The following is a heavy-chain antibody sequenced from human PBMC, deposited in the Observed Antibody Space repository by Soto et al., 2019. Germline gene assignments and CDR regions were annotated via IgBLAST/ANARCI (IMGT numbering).Heavy chain of an antibody. J-gene: IGHJ6*02. CDR3: ARVEAYYDILTGYYRYGMDV. D-gene: IGHD3-9*01. CDR2: ISAYNGNT. CDR1: GYTFTSYG. V-gene: IGHV1-18*01. Sequence: QVQLVQSGAEVKKPGASVKVSCKASGYTFTSYGISWVRQAPGQGLEWMGWISAYNGNTNYAQKLQGRVTMTTDTSTSTAYMELRSLRSDDTAVYYCARVEAYYDILTGYYRYGMDVWGQGTTVTVSS.